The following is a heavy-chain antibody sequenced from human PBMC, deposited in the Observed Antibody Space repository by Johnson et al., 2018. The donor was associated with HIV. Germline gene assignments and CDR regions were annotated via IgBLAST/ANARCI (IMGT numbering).Heavy chain of an antibody. D-gene: IGHD6-13*01. CDR2: IYSADST. J-gene: IGHJ3*02. Sequence: VQLVESGGGLVKPGGSLRLSCAASGFTVSTKYMTWVRQAPGKGLECVSVIYSADSTYYADSVKGRFTISRDNSENTLYLQMNSLRAEDTAVYYCALLRGAAGDDAFDIWGQGTMVTVSS. V-gene: IGHV3-66*02. CDR1: GFTVSTKY. CDR3: ALLRGAAGDDAFDI.